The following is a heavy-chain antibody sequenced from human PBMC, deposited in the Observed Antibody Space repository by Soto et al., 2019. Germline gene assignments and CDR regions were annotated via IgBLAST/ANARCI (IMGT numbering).Heavy chain of an antibody. CDR2: IYYSGTT. J-gene: IGHJ3*02. Sequence: TLSVTCAVFGVSISSGAYYWNWIRQHPRKGLEWIGYIYYSGTTYSNPSLVSRVSISADTSKNPFSLKLNSVTVADTAVYYCARNHSPICASTRGHAFDIWGQGTMVTV. D-gene: IGHD2-2*01. CDR1: GVSISSGAYY. CDR3: ARNHSPICASTRGHAFDI. V-gene: IGHV4-31*11.